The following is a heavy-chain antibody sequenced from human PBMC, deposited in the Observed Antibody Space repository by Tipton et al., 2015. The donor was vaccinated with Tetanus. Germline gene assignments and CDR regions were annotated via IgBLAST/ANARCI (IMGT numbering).Heavy chain of an antibody. CDR1: GFLSSTYW. Sequence: VQLVQSGAEARKPGESVKISCKGSGFLSSTYWIGWVRQMPGKGLEWVGRIRTKTNNYATEYAASVKGRFSISRDDSKNTAYLQMDSLKIEDTAMYYCSSGYDFWGGFPPSWGQGTLVTVSS. V-gene: IGHV3-73*01. CDR3: SSGYDFWGGFPPS. CDR2: IRTKTNNYAT. D-gene: IGHD3-3*01. J-gene: IGHJ4*02.